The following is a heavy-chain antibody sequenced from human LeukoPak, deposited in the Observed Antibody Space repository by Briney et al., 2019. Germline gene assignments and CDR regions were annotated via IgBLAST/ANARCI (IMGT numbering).Heavy chain of an antibody. CDR1: GGSISSYY. CDR3: ARAMVSEFDY. Sequence: PSETLSFTCTVSGGSISSYYWSWIRQPPGKGLEWIGYIYYSGSTNYNPSLKSRVTISVDTSKNQFSLKLSSVTAADTAVYYCARAMVSEFDYWGQGTLVTVSS. CDR2: IYYSGST. V-gene: IGHV4-59*01. J-gene: IGHJ4*02. D-gene: IGHD3-10*01.